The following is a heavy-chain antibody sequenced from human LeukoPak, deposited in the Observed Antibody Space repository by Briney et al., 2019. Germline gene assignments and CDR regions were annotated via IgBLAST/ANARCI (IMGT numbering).Heavy chain of an antibody. CDR1: GYTFTSYG. CDR2: ISAYNGNT. J-gene: IGHJ4*02. Sequence: ASVKVSCKASGYTFTSYGISWVRQAPGQGLEWMGWISAYNGNTNYAQKLQGRVTMTTDTSTSIAYMELRSLRSDDTAVYYCAREHYYDSSGYYHGKYYFDYWGQGTLVTVSS. D-gene: IGHD3-22*01. V-gene: IGHV1-18*01. CDR3: AREHYYDSSGYYHGKYYFDY.